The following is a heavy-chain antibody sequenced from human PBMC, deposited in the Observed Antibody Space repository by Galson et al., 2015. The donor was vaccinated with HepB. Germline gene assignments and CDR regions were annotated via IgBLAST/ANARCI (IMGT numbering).Heavy chain of an antibody. CDR1: GHTFTTDS. J-gene: IGHJ4*02. CDR3: TRGHFTTGWSFDC. V-gene: IGHV1-46*01. CDR2: INLRGGHT. Sequence: SVKVSCKASGHTFTTDSLHWVRQAPGQGLEWMGMINLRGGHTNTTQNFRGGLTMSRDTSTSTVYMELSSLTSRDTALYFCTRGHFTTGWSFDCWGQGTLVTVSS. D-gene: IGHD6-19*01.